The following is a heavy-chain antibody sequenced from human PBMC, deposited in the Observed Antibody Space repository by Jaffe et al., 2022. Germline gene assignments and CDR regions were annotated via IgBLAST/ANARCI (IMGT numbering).Heavy chain of an antibody. V-gene: IGHV4-34*01. J-gene: IGHJ4*02. CDR1: GGSFSGYY. D-gene: IGHD2-15*01. Sequence: QVQLQQWGAGLLKPSETLSLTCAVYGGSFSGYYWSWIRQPPGKGLEWIGEINHSGSTNYNPSLKSRVTISVDTSKNQFSLKLSSVTAADTAVYYCARTISQYCSGGSCYPRAARISASDYWGQGTLVTVSS. CDR2: INHSGST. CDR3: ARTISQYCSGGSCYPRAARISASDY.